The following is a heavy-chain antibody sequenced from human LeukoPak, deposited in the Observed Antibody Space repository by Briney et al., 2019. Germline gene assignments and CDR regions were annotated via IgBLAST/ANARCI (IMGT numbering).Heavy chain of an antibody. CDR2: INHSGST. D-gene: IGHD6-13*01. CDR3: ARGRSGYSSSWYVSVYFDY. CDR1: GGSFSGYY. Sequence: PSGTLSLTCAVYGGSFSGYYWSWIRQPPGKGLEWIGEINHSGSTNYNPSLKSRVTISVDTSRNQFSLKLSSVTAADTAVYYCARGRSGYSSSWYVSVYFDYWGQGTLVTVSS. V-gene: IGHV4-34*01. J-gene: IGHJ4*02.